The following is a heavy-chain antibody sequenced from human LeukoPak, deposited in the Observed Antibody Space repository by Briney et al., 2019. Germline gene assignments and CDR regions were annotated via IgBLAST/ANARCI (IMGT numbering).Heavy chain of an antibody. CDR1: GYTFNNYA. Sequence: SVKVSCKTSGYTFNNYAVNWVRQAPGQGLEWMGGIIPIFGTANYAQKFQGRVTITADESTSTAYMELSSLRSEDTAVYYCARRLTTYYYDSSGYPFDYWGQGTLVTVSS. D-gene: IGHD3-22*01. CDR2: IIPIFGTA. V-gene: IGHV1-69*13. J-gene: IGHJ4*02. CDR3: ARRLTTYYYDSSGYPFDY.